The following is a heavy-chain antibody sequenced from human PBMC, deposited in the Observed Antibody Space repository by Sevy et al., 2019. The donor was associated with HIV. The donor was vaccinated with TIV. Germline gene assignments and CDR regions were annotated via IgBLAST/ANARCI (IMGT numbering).Heavy chain of an antibody. CDR3: TTVGCPYWGSEAFDI. D-gene: IGHD3-16*01. J-gene: IGHJ3*02. CDR2: MKSKIDGGTI. V-gene: IGHV3-15*01. CDR1: GFTFSIIY. Sequence: GGSLRLSCAASGFTFSIIYMNWVRQSPGKGLEWVGRMKSKIDGGTIDYAAPVKDRFTMSRDDSKNTLYLQMNSLKADDTAVYYCTTVGCPYWGSEAFDIWGQGTMVTVSS.